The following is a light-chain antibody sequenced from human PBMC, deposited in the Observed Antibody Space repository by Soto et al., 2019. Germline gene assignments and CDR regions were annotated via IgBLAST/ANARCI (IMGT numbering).Light chain of an antibody. CDR1: QSISRS. J-gene: IGKJ2*01. CDR2: DAS. V-gene: IGKV3-15*01. CDR3: HQYNSWPPGT. Sequence: EIVLTQSPAILSVSPGERATLSCRASQSISRSVAWYQQKPGQAPRLLISDASTRATGIPARFSGSGSGTEFTLTISSLQSEDFALYYCHQYNSWPPGTFGQGTKVEIK.